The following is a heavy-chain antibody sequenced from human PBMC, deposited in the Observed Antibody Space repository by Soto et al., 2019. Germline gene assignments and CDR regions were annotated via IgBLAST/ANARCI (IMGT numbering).Heavy chain of an antibody. CDR2: ISGSGGST. CDR1: GFTFSSYA. Sequence: EVQLLESWGGLVQPGGSLRLSCAASGFTFSSYAMSWVRQAPGKGLEWVSAISGSGGSTYYADSVKGRFTISRDNSKNTLYLQMNSLRAEDTAVYYCAKDLGPGFCSGGSCYWSYFDYWGQGTLVTVSS. J-gene: IGHJ4*02. CDR3: AKDLGPGFCSGGSCYWSYFDY. D-gene: IGHD2-15*01. V-gene: IGHV3-23*01.